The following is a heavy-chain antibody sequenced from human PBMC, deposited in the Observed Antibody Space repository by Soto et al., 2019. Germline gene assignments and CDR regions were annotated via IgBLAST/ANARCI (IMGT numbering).Heavy chain of an antibody. CDR1: VGSISSGGYY. CDR2: IYYSGGT. J-gene: IGHJ4*02. D-gene: IGHD1-26*01. Sequence: QVQLQESGPGLGNPSQTLSLTCTVSVGSISSGGYYWSWIPQHPGKGLEWIGYIYYSGGTSYNPSLKSRVTISVDTSKNQFSLKLSSVTAADTAVYYCAGIYSGSPGGTLRYWGQGTLVTVSS. CDR3: AGIYSGSPGGTLRY. V-gene: IGHV4-31*03.